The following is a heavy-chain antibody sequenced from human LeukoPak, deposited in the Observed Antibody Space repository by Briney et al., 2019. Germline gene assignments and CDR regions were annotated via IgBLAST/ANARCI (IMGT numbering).Heavy chain of an antibody. J-gene: IGHJ6*04. Sequence: GGSLRLSCAASGFTFDDYGMSWVRQAPGKGLEWVSGINWNGGSTGYADSVKGRFTISRDNAKNSLYLQMNSLRAEDTAVYYCAELGITMIGGVWGKGTTVAISS. CDR1: GFTFDDYG. D-gene: IGHD3-10*02. V-gene: IGHV3-20*04. CDR3: AELGITMIGGV. CDR2: INWNGGST.